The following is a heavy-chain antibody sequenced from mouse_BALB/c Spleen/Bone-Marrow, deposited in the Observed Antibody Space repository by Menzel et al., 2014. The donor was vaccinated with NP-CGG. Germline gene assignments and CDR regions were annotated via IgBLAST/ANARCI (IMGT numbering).Heavy chain of an antibody. D-gene: IGHD1-1*02. CDR1: GFAFSSYD. Sequence: EGMLEESGGGLMKPGGSLKLSCAASGFAFSSYDMSWVRQTPEKRLEWVATISSGGSYTYYPDSVKGRFTISRDNARNTLYLQMSSLRSEDTALYYCARLGNWYFDVLGEATTADVSS. CDR2: ISSGGSYT. J-gene: IGHJ1*01. CDR3: ARLGNWYFDV. V-gene: IGHV5-9*02.